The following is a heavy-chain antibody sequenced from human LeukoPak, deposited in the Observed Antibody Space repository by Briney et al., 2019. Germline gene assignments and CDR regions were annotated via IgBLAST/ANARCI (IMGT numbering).Heavy chain of an antibody. J-gene: IGHJ4*02. CDR2: IGSSGSTI. Sequence: GGSLRLSCAASGFTFSDYYMSWIRQAPGKGLEWVSYIGSSGSTIYYADSVKGRFTISRDNAKNSLYLQMNSLRAEDTAVYYCVRDQPIGYSNGYPFDYWGQGTLVTVSS. V-gene: IGHV3-11*04. CDR3: VRDQPIGYSNGYPFDY. D-gene: IGHD5-18*01. CDR1: GFTFSDYY.